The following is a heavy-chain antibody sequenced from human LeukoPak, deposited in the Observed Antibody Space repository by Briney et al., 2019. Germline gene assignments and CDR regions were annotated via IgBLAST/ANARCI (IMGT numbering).Heavy chain of an antibody. CDR2: INHSGGT. J-gene: IGHJ5*02. CDR3: ARRRLIAAAGKGCWFDP. CDR1: GGSFSGYY. V-gene: IGHV4-34*01. D-gene: IGHD6-13*01. Sequence: SETLSLTCAVYGGSFSGYYWSWIRQPPGKGLEWIGEINHSGGTNYNPSLKSRVTISVDTSKNQFSLKLSSVTAADTAVYYCARRRLIAAAGKGCWFDPWGQGTLVTVSS.